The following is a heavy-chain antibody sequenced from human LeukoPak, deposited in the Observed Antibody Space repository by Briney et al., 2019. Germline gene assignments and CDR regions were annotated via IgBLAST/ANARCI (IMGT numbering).Heavy chain of an antibody. Sequence: GGSLRLSCAAPGFTFSSYSMNWVRQAPGKGLEWVSSISSSSSYIYYADSVKGRFTISRDNAKNSLYLQMNSLRAEDTAVYYCARTPFDDSSGYYDYWGQGTLVTVSS. J-gene: IGHJ4*02. V-gene: IGHV3-21*01. D-gene: IGHD3-22*01. CDR2: ISSSSSYI. CDR3: ARTPFDDSSGYYDY. CDR1: GFTFSSYS.